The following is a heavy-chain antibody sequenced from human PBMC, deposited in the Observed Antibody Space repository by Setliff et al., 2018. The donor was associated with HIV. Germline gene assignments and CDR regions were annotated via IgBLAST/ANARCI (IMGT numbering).Heavy chain of an antibody. J-gene: IGHJ4*02. D-gene: IGHD3-10*01. CDR2: MNPNNVDT. CDR1: GYTFTNYD. CDR3: ARSRITMVRGVIIRLGFDY. Sequence: ASVKVSCKASGYTFTNYDINWVRQATGQGLEWMGWMNPNNVDTGYAQKFQGRVTMTRNTSISTAYMELSSLTSEDTAVYYCARSRITMVRGVIIRLGFDYWGQGTLVTVSS. V-gene: IGHV1-8*02.